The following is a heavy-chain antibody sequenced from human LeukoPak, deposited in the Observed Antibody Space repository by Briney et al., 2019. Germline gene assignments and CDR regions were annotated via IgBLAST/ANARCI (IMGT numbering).Heavy chain of an antibody. D-gene: IGHD1-26*01. J-gene: IGHJ4*02. V-gene: IGHV3-48*01. CDR3: ARDGGGSLNFDY. CDR1: GFTFSSYS. CDR2: ISSSSSTI. Sequence: GGSLRLSCAASGFTFSSYSMNWVRQAPGKGLEWVSCISSSSSTIYYADSVKGRFTISRDNAKNSLYLQMNSLRAEDTAVYYCARDGGGSLNFDYWGQGTLVTVSS.